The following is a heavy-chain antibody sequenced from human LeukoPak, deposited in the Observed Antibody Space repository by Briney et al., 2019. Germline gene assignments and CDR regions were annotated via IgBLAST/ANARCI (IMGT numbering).Heavy chain of an antibody. D-gene: IGHD2-2*01. V-gene: IGHV3-64*01. CDR1: GLTLSSYA. J-gene: IGHJ4*02. CDR2: ISSNEGST. CDR3: ASPAVTGY. Sequence: GGSLTPSRAASGLTLSSYAMHWVRLAPGKGLEYVSAISSNEGSTHYPNSVKDRFTISRDNSKNTVYLQIARRRPDDLGVYYCASPAVTGYWGQGTLVTVSS.